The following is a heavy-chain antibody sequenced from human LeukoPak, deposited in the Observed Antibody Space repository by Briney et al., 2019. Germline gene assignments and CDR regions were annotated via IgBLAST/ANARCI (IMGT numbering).Heavy chain of an antibody. CDR2: IRPKSGDI. V-gene: IGHV1-2*02. D-gene: IGHD4-23*01. CDR1: GYTFTDHY. Sequence: ASVTVSCKASGYTFTDHYLHWVRQAPGQGLEWVGWIRPKSGDIHYAQTFYGRVTLTRDTSINTAYMELTGLTSDDTGVYYCARGLFSVTGGAAYFDFWGQGTLVSVSS. CDR3: ARGLFSVTGGAAYFDF. J-gene: IGHJ4*02.